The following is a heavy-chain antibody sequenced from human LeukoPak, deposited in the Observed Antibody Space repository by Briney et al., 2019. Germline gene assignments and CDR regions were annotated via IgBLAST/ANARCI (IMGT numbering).Heavy chain of an antibody. CDR2: IYYSGST. J-gene: IGHJ3*02. CDR1: GGSISSYY. V-gene: IGHV4-59*01. CDR3: ARGIQLWPPYDAFDI. D-gene: IGHD5-18*01. Sequence: SETLSLTCTVSGGSISSYYWSWIRQPPGRGLEWIGYIYYSGSTDYNPSLKSRVTISVDTSKNQFSLKLSSVTAADTAVYYCARGIQLWPPYDAFDIWGQGTMVTVPS.